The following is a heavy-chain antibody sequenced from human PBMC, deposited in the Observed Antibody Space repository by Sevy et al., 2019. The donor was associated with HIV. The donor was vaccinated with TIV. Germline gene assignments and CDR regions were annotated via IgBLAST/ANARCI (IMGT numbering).Heavy chain of an antibody. Sequence: ASVKVSCKASGGTFSSYAISWVRQAPGQGLEWMGGIIRIFGTANYAQKFQGRVTITADKSTSTAYMELSSLRSEDTAVYYCAVTIAAAGDSYYYYYMDVWRKGTTVTVSS. J-gene: IGHJ6*03. D-gene: IGHD6-13*01. V-gene: IGHV1-69*06. CDR2: IIRIFGTA. CDR1: GGTFSSYA. CDR3: AVTIAAAGDSYYYYYMDV.